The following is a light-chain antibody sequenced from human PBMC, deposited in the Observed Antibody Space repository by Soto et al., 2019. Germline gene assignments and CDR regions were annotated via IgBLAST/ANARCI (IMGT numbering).Light chain of an antibody. Sequence: QSVLTQPPSVSEAPRQRVTISCSGSRSNIGNNAVSWYQQVPGKAPKLLVYYDDLVASGVSVRFSGSKSGTSASLAISRLQSEDEADYYCAAWDDRMNVFLFGGGTKVTVL. CDR3: AAWDDRMNVFL. CDR2: YDD. V-gene: IGLV1-36*01. CDR1: RSNIGNNA. J-gene: IGLJ2*01.